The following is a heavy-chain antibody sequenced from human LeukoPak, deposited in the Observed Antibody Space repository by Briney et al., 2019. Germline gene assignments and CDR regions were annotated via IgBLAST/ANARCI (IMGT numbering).Heavy chain of an antibody. CDR3: AKTTTGYSSGRYPGWPVDY. Sequence: GGSLRLSCAASGFTFSSYAVSWVRQAPWKGLEWVSAISGSGGGTYYADSVKGRFTITRDNSKNTLYLQMNSLSTEDTAVYYCAKTTTGYSSGRYPGWPVDYWGQGTLVTVSS. CDR2: ISGSGGGT. D-gene: IGHD6-19*01. CDR1: GFTFSSYA. J-gene: IGHJ4*02. V-gene: IGHV3-23*01.